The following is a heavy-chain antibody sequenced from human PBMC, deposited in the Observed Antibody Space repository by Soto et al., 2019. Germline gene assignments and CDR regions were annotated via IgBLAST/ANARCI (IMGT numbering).Heavy chain of an antibody. CDR1: GGSFSGYY. CDR2: INHSGST. Sequence: QVQLQQWGAGLLKPSETLSLTCAVYGGSFSGYYWTWIRQPPGTGLEWIGEINHSGSTNYNPSLNSRVTISVDTSKNQFSLKLTSVTAPDTAVYYCARDKITGLFDYWGQGTLVTVSS. V-gene: IGHV4-34*01. J-gene: IGHJ4*02. CDR3: ARDKITGLFDY. D-gene: IGHD2-8*02.